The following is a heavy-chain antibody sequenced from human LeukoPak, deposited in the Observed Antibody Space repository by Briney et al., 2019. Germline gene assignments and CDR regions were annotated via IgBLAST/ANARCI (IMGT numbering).Heavy chain of an antibody. V-gene: IGHV4-59*08. CDR3: ARLGKLSGPGAFDI. Sequence: SETLSLTCTVSGGSISSYYWSWIRQPPGKGLEWIGYIYYSGSTNYNPSLKSRVTISVDTSKNQFSLKLSSVTAADTAVYYCARLGKLSGPGAFDIWGQGTMVTVSS. D-gene: IGHD1-1*01. CDR1: GGSISSYY. CDR2: IYYSGST. J-gene: IGHJ3*02.